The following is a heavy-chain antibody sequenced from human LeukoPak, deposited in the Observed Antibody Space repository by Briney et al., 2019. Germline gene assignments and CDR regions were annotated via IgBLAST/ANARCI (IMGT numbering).Heavy chain of an antibody. J-gene: IGHJ4*02. D-gene: IGHD4-11*01. CDR3: ARVSYSNYYFDY. Sequence: SETLSLTCAVSGGSISSGGYSWSWIRQPPGKGLEWIGYIYHSGSTYYNPSLKSRVTISVDRSKNQFSLKPSSVTAADTAVYYCARVSYSNYYFDYWGQGTLVTVSS. CDR2: IYHSGST. CDR1: GGSISSGGYS. V-gene: IGHV4-30-2*01.